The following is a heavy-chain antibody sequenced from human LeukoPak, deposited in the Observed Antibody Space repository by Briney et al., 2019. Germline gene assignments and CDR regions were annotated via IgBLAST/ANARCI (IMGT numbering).Heavy chain of an antibody. Sequence: SETLSLTCTVPGGSISSSSYYWGWIRHPPGKWLEWIGSIYYRGSTYYNPSLKSRVTISLDTSKNQFSLKLSSVTAADTAVYYCAREDSSGYYDAFDIWGQGTMVTVSS. CDR2: IYYRGST. D-gene: IGHD3-22*01. V-gene: IGHV4-39*07. CDR1: GGSISSSSYY. CDR3: AREDSSGYYDAFDI. J-gene: IGHJ3*02.